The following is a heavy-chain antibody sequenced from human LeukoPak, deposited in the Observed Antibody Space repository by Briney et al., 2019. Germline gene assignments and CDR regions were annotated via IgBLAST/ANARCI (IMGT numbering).Heavy chain of an antibody. J-gene: IGHJ6*03. V-gene: IGHV3-21*01. CDR3: ARVPYKRYADYYIDV. Sequence: RPGGSLRLSCEAPGFIFSDCNMNWVRQAPGKGLEWLSFISTNSNYKYYADSVKGRFTISRDNAKNSLYLQMTSLRVEDTAVYYCARVPYKRYADYYIDVWGKGTTVTVSS. CDR2: ISTNSNYK. CDR1: GFIFSDCN. D-gene: IGHD2-2*01.